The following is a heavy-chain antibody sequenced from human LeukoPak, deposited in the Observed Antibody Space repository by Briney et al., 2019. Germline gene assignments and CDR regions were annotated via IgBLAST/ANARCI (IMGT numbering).Heavy chain of an antibody. J-gene: IGHJ4*02. CDR2: ISSSGNT. CDR3: ARHSAGYYGSGSYPVHY. CDR1: GFTFGRSA. D-gene: IGHD3-10*01. V-gene: IGHV3-23*01. Sequence: GSLRLSCEASGFTFGRSAMTWVRQTPGKGLEWFSSISSSGNTYYADSVKGRFTISRDNSKNLVNLQMNSLRAEDTAVYYCARHSAGYYGSGSYPVHYWGQGTLVTVSS.